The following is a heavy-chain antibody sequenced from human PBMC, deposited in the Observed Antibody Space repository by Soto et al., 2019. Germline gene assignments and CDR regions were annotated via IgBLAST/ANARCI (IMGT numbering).Heavy chain of an antibody. Sequence: QVELQESGPGGLKPSDTLSVTCTGSGGAVSRRIHFWSSIRHPPGGGPQCMGYIYYTGNTNYSPSLKSRAPPSVDTSRNQFSLRLTSVTAADTAIYYCARYDAKSESNKLDPCGQGTLVTVSS. CDR3: ARYDAKSESNKLDP. D-gene: IGHD5-12*01. J-gene: IGHJ5*02. V-gene: IGHV4-61*01. CDR2: IYYTGNT. CDR1: GGAVSRRIHF.